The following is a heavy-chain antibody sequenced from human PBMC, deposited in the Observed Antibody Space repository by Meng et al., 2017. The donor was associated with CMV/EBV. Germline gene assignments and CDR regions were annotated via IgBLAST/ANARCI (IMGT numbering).Heavy chain of an antibody. J-gene: IGHJ4*02. CDR2: IYYSGST. Sequence: PRQGSGPGLVKPSETLSLTCTVSGGSISSSSYYWGWIRQPPGKGLEWIGSIYYSGSTYYNPSLKSRVTISVDTSKNQFSLKLSSVTAADTAVYYCARGGIAAAGLHWGQGTLVTVSS. V-gene: IGHV4-39*07. D-gene: IGHD6-13*01. CDR3: ARGGIAAAGLH. CDR1: GGSISSSSYY.